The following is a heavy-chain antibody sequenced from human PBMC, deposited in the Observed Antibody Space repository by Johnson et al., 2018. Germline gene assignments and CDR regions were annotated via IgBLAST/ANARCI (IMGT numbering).Heavy chain of an antibody. CDR3: AREGTVTTGGAFDI. CDR1: GFTFSSYS. V-gene: IGHV3-48*02. Sequence: VQLVEAGGGLVQPGGSLRLSCAASGFTFSSYSMNWVRQAPGKGLEWVSYISSSSSTIYYADSVKGLFTISRDNAKNSLYLQMNSLRDEDTAVYYCAREGTVTTGGAFDIWGQGTMVTVSS. CDR2: ISSSSSTI. D-gene: IGHD4-17*01. J-gene: IGHJ3*02.